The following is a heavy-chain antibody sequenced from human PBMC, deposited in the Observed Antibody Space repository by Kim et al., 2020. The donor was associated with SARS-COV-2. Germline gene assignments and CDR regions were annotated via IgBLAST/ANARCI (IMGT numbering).Heavy chain of an antibody. V-gene: IGHV3-7*01. CDR1: GFTFSNYW. D-gene: IGHD6-19*01. CDR3: ARDRYSSGWYPIDY. J-gene: IGHJ4*02. Sequence: GGSLRLSCAASGFTFSNYWMSWVRQTPGKGLECVAQIKQDGSEKNYVDSVKGRFNISRDNAKNLLYLQMNSLEVEDTAVYFCARDRYSSGWYPIDYWGQG. CDR2: IKQDGSEK.